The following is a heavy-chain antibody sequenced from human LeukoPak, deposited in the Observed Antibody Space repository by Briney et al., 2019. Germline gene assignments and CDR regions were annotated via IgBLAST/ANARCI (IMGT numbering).Heavy chain of an antibody. D-gene: IGHD5-18*01. CDR3: ARDGIQLWCGAFKYFDC. Sequence: KPSETLSLTCAVYGGSFSGYYWSWIRQPPGKGLEWIGEINHSGSTTYNPSLKSRVTISVDTSKNQFPLKLSSVTAAVTAVYYCARDGIQLWCGAFKYFDCGGQGTLVSVSS. CDR1: GGSFSGYY. J-gene: IGHJ4*02. V-gene: IGHV4-34*01. CDR2: INHSGST.